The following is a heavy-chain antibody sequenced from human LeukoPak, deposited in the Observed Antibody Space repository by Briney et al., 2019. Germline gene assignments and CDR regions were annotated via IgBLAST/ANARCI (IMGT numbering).Heavy chain of an antibody. CDR1: GYSFTSYW. D-gene: IGHD5-18*01. CDR2: IYPGDSDT. CDR3: ARPGRDGGYSYGFDC. V-gene: IGHV5-51*01. J-gene: IGHJ5*01. Sequence: GESLKISCKGSGYSFTSYWIGWVRQMPGKGLEGMGIIYPGDSDTIYSPSFQGQVTISADKSISTAYLQWSSLKASDTAIYYCARPGRDGGYSYGFDCWGQGTLVTVSS.